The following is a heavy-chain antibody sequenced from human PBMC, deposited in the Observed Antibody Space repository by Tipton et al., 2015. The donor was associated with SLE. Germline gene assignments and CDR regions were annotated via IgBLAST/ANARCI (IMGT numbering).Heavy chain of an antibody. V-gene: IGHV3-23*01. CDR2: ISGSGGST. CDR1: GFTFSSYA. Sequence: SLRLSCAASGFTFSSYAMSWVRQAPGKGLEWVSAISGSGGSTYYADSVKGRFTISRDNSKNTLYLQMNSLRAEDTAVYYCARDILTPWGEGYGMDVWGQGTTVTVSS. D-gene: IGHD3-9*01. J-gene: IGHJ6*02. CDR3: ARDILTPWGEGYGMDV.